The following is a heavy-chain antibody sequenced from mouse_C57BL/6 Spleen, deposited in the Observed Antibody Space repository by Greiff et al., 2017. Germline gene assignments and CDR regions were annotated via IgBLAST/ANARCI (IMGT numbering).Heavy chain of an antibody. D-gene: IGHD2-5*01. CDR1: GFTFSDYG. V-gene: IGHV5-17*01. CDR2: ISSGSSTI. J-gene: IGHJ4*01. CDR3: ARLYSNYVYYAMDY. Sequence: VQLKESGGGLVKPGGSLKLSCAASGFTFSDYGMHWVRQAPEKGLEWVAYISSGSSTIYYADTVKGRFTISRDNAKNTLFLQMTSLRSEDTAMYYCARLYSNYVYYAMDYWGQGTSVTVSS.